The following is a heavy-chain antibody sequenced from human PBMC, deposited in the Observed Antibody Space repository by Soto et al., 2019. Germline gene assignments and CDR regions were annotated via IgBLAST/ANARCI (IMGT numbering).Heavy chain of an antibody. Sequence: TLSLTCTVSGGSISTYYWSWIRQPPGKGLEWIGYVYYSGNTNYNPSLESRVTISVDTSRNRFSLNLTSATAADTAVYYCARKGAAASYAHYYMDVWGRGTAVTVSS. CDR1: GGSISTYY. CDR3: ARKGAAASYAHYYMDV. D-gene: IGHD6-13*01. J-gene: IGHJ6*03. CDR2: VYYSGNT. V-gene: IGHV4-59*01.